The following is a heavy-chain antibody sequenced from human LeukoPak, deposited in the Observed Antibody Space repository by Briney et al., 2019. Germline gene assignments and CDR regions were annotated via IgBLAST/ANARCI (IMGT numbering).Heavy chain of an antibody. CDR2: FDPGDGET. CDR3: ATSQRITMVRGPTNN. D-gene: IGHD3-10*01. J-gene: IGHJ4*02. V-gene: IGHV1-24*01. CDR1: GYTLTELS. Sequence: ASVKVSCKVSGYTLTELSMHWVRQAPGKGLEWMGGFDPGDGETIYAQKFQGRVTMTEDTSTDTAYMELSSLRSEDTAVYYCATSQRITMVRGPTNNWGQGTLVTVSS.